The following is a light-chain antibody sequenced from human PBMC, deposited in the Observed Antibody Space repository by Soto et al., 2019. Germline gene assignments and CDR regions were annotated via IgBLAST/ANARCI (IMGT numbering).Light chain of an antibody. CDR2: DAS. J-gene: IGKJ2*01. Sequence: DIQMTQSPSTLSASAGDRVTITCRASQSISSWLAWYQQKPGKAPKLLIYDASSLESGVPSRFSGSGSGTEFTLTISSLQPDDFATYYCQQYNSYRMYTFGQGTKLEIK. CDR1: QSISSW. CDR3: QQYNSYRMYT. V-gene: IGKV1-5*01.